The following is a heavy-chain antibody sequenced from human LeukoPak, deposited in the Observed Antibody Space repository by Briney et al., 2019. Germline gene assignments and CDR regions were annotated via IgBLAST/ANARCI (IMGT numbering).Heavy chain of an antibody. D-gene: IGHD3-16*02. J-gene: IGHJ3*02. CDR1: GYTFTSYA. CDR3: ARAGYDYVWGSYRIFDAFDI. V-gene: IGHV7-4-1*02. Sequence: VKVSCKASGYTFTSYAMNWVRQAPGQGLEWMGWINTNTGNPTYAQGFTGRFVFSLDTSVSTAYLQISSLKAEDTAVYYCARAGYDYVWGSYRIFDAFDIWGQGTMVTVSS. CDR2: INTNTGNP.